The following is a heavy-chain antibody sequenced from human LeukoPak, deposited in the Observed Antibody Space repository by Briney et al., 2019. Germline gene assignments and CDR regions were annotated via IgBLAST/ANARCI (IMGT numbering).Heavy chain of an antibody. J-gene: IGHJ4*02. D-gene: IGHD1-26*01. CDR3: ARDSGSGNYLQPDY. CDR1: GFTVSSNY. V-gene: IGHV3-53*01. CDR2: IYSGGTT. Sequence: PGGSLRLSCAASGFTVSSNYISWVRQAPGKGLEWVSVIYSGGTTYYADSVKGRFTISRDNAKNSLYLQMNSLRAEDTAVYYCARDSGSGNYLQPDYWGQGTLVTVSS.